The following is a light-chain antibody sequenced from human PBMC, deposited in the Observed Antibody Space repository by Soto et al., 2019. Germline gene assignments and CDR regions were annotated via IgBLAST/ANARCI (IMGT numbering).Light chain of an antibody. Sequence: QSALTQPASVSGSPGQSITISCTGTSSDVGGYNSVSWYQQHPGKVPKLMIYDVSNRPSGVSNRFSGSKSGNTASLTISGLQAEDEADYYCSSYTSSSSVVFGGGTQLTV. CDR3: SSYTSSSSVV. V-gene: IGLV2-14*01. CDR2: DVS. J-gene: IGLJ2*01. CDR1: SSDVGGYNS.